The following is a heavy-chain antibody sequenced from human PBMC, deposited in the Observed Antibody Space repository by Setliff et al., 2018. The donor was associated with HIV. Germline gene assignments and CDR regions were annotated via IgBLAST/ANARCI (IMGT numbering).Heavy chain of an antibody. Sequence: PSETLSLTCTVSGGSISSYYWSWIRQPPGKGLEWIGYISYSGNTKYNPSLKSRVIISVDTSENQFSLNLNSVTAAATAVYYCSRRAPLPPLYDGSWYGDKSFDIWGQGTMVTVSS. CDR3: SRRAPLPPLYDGSWYGDKSFDI. CDR2: ISYSGNT. CDR1: GGSISSYY. D-gene: IGHD6-13*01. V-gene: IGHV4-59*08. J-gene: IGHJ3*02.